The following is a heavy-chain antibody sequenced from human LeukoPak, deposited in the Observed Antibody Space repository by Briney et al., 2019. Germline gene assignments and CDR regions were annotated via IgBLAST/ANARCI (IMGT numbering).Heavy chain of an antibody. CDR2: INHSGST. D-gene: IGHD2-21*01. Sequence: SETLSLTCTVSGGSISSSSHYWGWIRQPPGKGLEWIGEINHSGSTNYNPSLKSRVTISVDTSKNQFSLKLSSVTAADTAVYYCARGPDRAWRAYYYYYYMDVWGKGTTVTVSS. CDR3: ARGPDRAWRAYYYYYYMDV. V-gene: IGHV4-39*07. CDR1: GGSISSSSHY. J-gene: IGHJ6*03.